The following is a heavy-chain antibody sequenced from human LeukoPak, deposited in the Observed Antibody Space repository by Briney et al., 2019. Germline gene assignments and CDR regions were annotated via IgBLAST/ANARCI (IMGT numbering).Heavy chain of an antibody. J-gene: IGHJ4*02. Sequence: RASETLSLTCTVSGGSISSGGYYWSWIRQPPGKGLEWIGYIYHSGSTYYNPSLKSRVTISVDRSKNQFSLKLSSVTAADTAVYYCARDRRSSGYYLLLEYWGQGTLVTVSS. V-gene: IGHV4-30-2*01. CDR1: GGSISSGGYY. CDR2: IYHSGST. CDR3: ARDRRSSGYYLLLEY. D-gene: IGHD3-22*01.